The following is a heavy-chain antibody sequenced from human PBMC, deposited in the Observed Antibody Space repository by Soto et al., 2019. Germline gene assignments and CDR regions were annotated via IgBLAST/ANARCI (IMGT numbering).Heavy chain of an antibody. J-gene: IGHJ4*02. Sequence: GGSLRLSCAASGFTFSTYAMGWVRQAPGKGLEWVSVVSSGGGTHYADSVKGRFTVSRDNSKNTLSLQMNSLRADDTAVYYCAKRRGAGGHFDYWAREPWSPSPQ. D-gene: IGHD2-15*01. V-gene: IGHV3-23*01. CDR2: VSSGGGT. CDR3: AKRRGAGGHFDY. CDR1: GFTFSTYA.